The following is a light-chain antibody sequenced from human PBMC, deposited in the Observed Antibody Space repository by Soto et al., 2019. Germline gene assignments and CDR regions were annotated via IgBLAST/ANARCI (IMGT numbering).Light chain of an antibody. CDR2: DVN. V-gene: IGLV2-11*01. CDR3: CSYAGTYSLL. J-gene: IGLJ2*01. Sequence: QSVLTQPRSVSGSPGQSVTISCTGTSSDVGAYIYVSWFQQHPGKAPKLMMSDVNKRPSGVPDRFSGSKSGTTASLTISGLQAEDEADYYCCSYAGTYSLLFGGGTKLTVL. CDR1: SSDVGAYIY.